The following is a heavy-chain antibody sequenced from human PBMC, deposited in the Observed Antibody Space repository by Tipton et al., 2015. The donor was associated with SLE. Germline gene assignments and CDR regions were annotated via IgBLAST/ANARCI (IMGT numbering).Heavy chain of an antibody. Sequence: SGFTFSTYGMHWVRQAPGKGLEWVAFIRYDGSNKYYADSVKGRFTISRDNAKNSLYLQMNSLRAEDTAVYYCAREEPSYYYDSSGYFDYWGQRTLVTVSS. CDR2: IRYDGSNK. CDR3: AREEPSYYYDSSGYFDY. CDR1: GFTFSTYG. V-gene: IGHV3-30*02. J-gene: IGHJ4*02. D-gene: IGHD3-22*01.